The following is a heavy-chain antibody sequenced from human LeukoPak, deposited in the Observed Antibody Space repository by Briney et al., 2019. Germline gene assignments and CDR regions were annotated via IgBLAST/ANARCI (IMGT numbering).Heavy chain of an antibody. V-gene: IGHV1-2*06. D-gene: IGHD3-10*01. Sequence: ASVKVSCKASGYTSTGYYMHWVRQAPGQGLEWMGRINPNSGGTNYAQKFQGRVTMTRDTSISTAYMELSRLRSDDTAVYYCARARSLWFGDHTNYYFDYWGQGTLVTVSS. CDR2: INPNSGGT. CDR3: ARARSLWFGDHTNYYFDY. CDR1: GYTSTGYY. J-gene: IGHJ4*02.